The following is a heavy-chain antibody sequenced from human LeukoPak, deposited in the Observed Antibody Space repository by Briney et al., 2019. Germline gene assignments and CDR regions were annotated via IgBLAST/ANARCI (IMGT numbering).Heavy chain of an antibody. V-gene: IGHV3-23*01. J-gene: IGHJ4*02. Sequence: SGGSLGLSCAGSGFTLRSYSMNWVRQAPGEGLEWVSTLTGGGGETSYADSVKGRFTMSRDSSNNKVFLQMNNVKPEDTAVYYCARCPLEGYEGNYFLYYFDSWGQGTQVTVSS. D-gene: IGHD2/OR15-2a*01. CDR1: GFTLRSYS. CDR3: ARCPLEGYEGNYFLYYFDS. CDR2: LTGGGGET.